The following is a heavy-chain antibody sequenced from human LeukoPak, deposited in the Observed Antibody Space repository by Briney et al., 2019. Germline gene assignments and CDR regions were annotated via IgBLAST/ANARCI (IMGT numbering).Heavy chain of an antibody. CDR3: ARGRNRITMIVRNWSDP. D-gene: IGHD3-22*01. CDR1: GYTFTSYA. Sequence: ASLKVSCKASGYTFTSYAMHWVRQAPGQRLEWMGWINAGNGNTKYSQKFQGRVTITRDTSASTAYMELSSLRSEDTAVYYCARGRNRITMIVRNWSDPWGQGTLVTVSS. V-gene: IGHV1-3*01. J-gene: IGHJ5*02. CDR2: INAGNGNT.